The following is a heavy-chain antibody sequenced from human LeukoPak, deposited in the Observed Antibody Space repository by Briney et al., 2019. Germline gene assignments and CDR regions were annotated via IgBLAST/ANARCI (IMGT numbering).Heavy chain of an antibody. V-gene: IGHV4-59*01. J-gene: IGHJ4*02. Sequence: SETLSLTCTVSGGSIRSCYWNWIRQPPGKGLEWIGYIYCSGNTNYNPSLKSRVTISVDTSKNQFSLKLSSVTAADTAVYYCATDNSYGSGSYYTWGQGTLVTVSS. CDR3: ATDNSYGSGSYYT. D-gene: IGHD3-10*01. CDR2: IYCSGNT. CDR1: GGSIRSCY.